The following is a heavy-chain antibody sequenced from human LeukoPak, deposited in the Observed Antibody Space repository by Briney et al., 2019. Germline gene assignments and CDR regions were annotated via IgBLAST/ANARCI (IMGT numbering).Heavy chain of an antibody. CDR2: IYPRDGST. D-gene: IGHD6-13*01. V-gene: IGHV1-46*01. CDR1: GYSFTSNY. CDR3: ARGNTGYSSSWYYFDY. Sequence: ASVKVSCKAPGYSFTSNYIHWVRQAPGQGLEWMGMIYPRDGSTSYAQKFQGRVTVTRDTSTSTVHMELSGLRSEDTAVYYCARGNTGYSSSWYYFDYWGQGTLVTVSS. J-gene: IGHJ4*02.